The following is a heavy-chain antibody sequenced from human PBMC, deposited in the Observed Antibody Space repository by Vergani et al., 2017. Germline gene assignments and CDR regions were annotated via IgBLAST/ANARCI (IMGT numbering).Heavy chain of an antibody. CDR2: ISSSGSTI. CDR3: ARSAITIFGVVIIHYYYMDV. CDR1: GFIFSDYY. D-gene: IGHD3-3*01. J-gene: IGHJ6*03. V-gene: IGHV3-11*01. Sequence: QVQLVESGGGLVKPGGSLRLSCAASGFIFSDYYMSWIRQAPGKGLEWVSYISSSGSTIYYADSVKGRFTISRDNAKNSLYLQMNSLRAEDTAVYYCARSAITIFGVVIIHYYYMDVWGKGTTVTVSS.